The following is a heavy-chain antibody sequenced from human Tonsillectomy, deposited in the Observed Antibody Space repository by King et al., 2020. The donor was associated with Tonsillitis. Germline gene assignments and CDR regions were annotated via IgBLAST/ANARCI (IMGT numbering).Heavy chain of an antibody. D-gene: IGHD3-22*01. CDR3: ARCRSNYDSSGYYSFDY. Sequence: QLVQSGAEVKKPGASVKVSCKASGYTFTGYYMHWVRQAPGQGLEWMGWINPNSGGTNYAQKFQGRLTMTRDTSISTAYMELSRLRSDDTAVYYCARCRSNYDSSGYYSFDYWGQGTLVTVSS. CDR1: GYTFTGYY. CDR2: INPNSGGT. V-gene: IGHV1-2*02. J-gene: IGHJ4*02.